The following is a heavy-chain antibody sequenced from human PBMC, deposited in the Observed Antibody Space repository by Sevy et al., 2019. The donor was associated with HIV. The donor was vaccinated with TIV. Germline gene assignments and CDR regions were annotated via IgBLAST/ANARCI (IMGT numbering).Heavy chain of an antibody. V-gene: IGHV3-30*04. D-gene: IGHD6-13*01. CDR3: AREVKRQQLYYYYGMDV. J-gene: IGHJ6*02. CDR1: GFTFNIYA. CDR2: ISYDASNI. Sequence: GGSLRLSCAASGFTFNIYALHWVRQAPGKGLEWVAVISYDASNIYYVDSLRGRFTISRDNSKNILYLQMDTLRPEDTAVYYCAREVKRQQLYYYYGMDVWGQGTMVTVSS.